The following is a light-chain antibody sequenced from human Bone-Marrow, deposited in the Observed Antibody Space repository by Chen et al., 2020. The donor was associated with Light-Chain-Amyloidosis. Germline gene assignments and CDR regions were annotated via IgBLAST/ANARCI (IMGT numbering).Light chain of an antibody. Sequence: QSALTQPASVSGSPGQSITISCTGTSSDVGGDNHVSWYQQHPDKAHKLMIYEVTNRPSWVPDRFSCSKSDNTASLTISGLQTEDEADYFCSSYTITNTLVFGSGTRVTVL. CDR1: SSDVGGDNH. CDR3: SSYTITNTLV. CDR2: EVT. J-gene: IGLJ1*01. V-gene: IGLV2-14*01.